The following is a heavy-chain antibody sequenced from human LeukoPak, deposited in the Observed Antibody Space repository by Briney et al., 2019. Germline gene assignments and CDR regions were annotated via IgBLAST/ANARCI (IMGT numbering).Heavy chain of an antibody. CDR1: GYTFTSYD. J-gene: IGHJ6*03. D-gene: IGHD6-19*01. V-gene: IGHV1-8*01. CDR3: ARDPHIAVANYYYYYYMDV. CDR2: MNPNSGNT. Sequence: ASVKVSCKASGYTFTSYDINWVRQATGQGLEWMGWMNPNSGNTGYAQKFQGRVTMTRNTSISTAYMELSRLRSDDTAVYYCARDPHIAVANYYYYYYMDVWGKGTTVTVSS.